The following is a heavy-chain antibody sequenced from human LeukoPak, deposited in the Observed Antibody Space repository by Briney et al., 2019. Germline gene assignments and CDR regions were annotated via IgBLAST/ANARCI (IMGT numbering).Heavy chain of an antibody. CDR1: GGSITSANW. J-gene: IGHJ6*03. CDR3: ASGAWGRYCSGGSCSKNYYYYYMDV. V-gene: IGHV4-4*02. CDR2: INHSGST. D-gene: IGHD2-15*01. Sequence: PSETLSLTCAVSGGSITSANWWSWIRQPPGKGLEWIGEINHSGSTNYNPSLKSRVTISVDTSKNQFSLKLSSVTAADTAVYYCASGAWGRYCSGGSCSKNYYYYYMDVWGKGTTVTVSS.